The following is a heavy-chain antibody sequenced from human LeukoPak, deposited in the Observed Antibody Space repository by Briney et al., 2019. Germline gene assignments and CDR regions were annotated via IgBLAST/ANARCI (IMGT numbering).Heavy chain of an antibody. J-gene: IGHJ4*02. CDR3: ARRDSSSWWSYFDY. CDR2: IYYSGST. V-gene: IGHV4-59*01. CDR1: GGSISSYY. Sequence: SETLSLTCTVSGGSISSYYWSWIRQPPGKGLEWIGYIYYSGSTNYNPSLKSRVTISVDTSKNQFSLKLSSVTAADTAVYYCARRDSSSWWSYFDYWGQGTRVTVSS. D-gene: IGHD6-13*01.